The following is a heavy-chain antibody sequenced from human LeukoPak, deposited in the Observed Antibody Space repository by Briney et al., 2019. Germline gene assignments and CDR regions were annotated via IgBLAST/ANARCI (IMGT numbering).Heavy chain of an antibody. J-gene: IGHJ4*02. D-gene: IGHD3-9*01. CDR3: ARMHGVGNYDILTGSTGYYFDY. V-gene: IGHV4-34*01. CDR2: INHSGST. Sequence: SETLSLTCAVYGGSFSGYYWSWIRQPPGKGLEWIGEINHSGSTNYNPSLKSRVTISVDTSKNQFSLKLSSVTASDTAVYYCARMHGVGNYDILTGSTGYYFDYWGQGTLVTVSS. CDR1: GGSFSGYY.